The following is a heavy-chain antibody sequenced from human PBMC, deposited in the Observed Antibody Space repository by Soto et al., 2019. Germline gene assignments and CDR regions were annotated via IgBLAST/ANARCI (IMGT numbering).Heavy chain of an antibody. V-gene: IGHV4-59*08. CDR2: IYYSGST. CDR1: GGSISSYY. CDR3: AGDHRDPLSY. Sequence: SETLSLTCTVSGGSISSYYWSWIRQPPGKGLEWIGYIYYSGSTNYNPSLKSRVTISVDTSKNQFSLKLNSVTAADTAVYYCAGDHRDPLSYSAQRTLDIVSS. J-gene: IGHJ4*02.